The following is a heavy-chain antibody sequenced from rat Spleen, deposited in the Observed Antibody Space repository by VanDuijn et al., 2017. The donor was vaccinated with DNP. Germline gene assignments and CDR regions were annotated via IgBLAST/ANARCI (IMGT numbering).Heavy chain of an antibody. CDR3: TRQELRRTYWFAH. CDR1: GLTFSDYA. Sequence: EVQLVESGGGPVQPGRSLKLSCAASGLTFSDYAMAWVRQAPTKGLEWVATISYDGSSTYYRDSVKGRFTISRDNAKSTLYLQMNSLRSEDTATYYCTRQELRRTYWFAHWGQGTLVTVSS. CDR2: ISYDGSST. V-gene: IGHV5-29*01. J-gene: IGHJ3*01. D-gene: IGHD1-11*01.